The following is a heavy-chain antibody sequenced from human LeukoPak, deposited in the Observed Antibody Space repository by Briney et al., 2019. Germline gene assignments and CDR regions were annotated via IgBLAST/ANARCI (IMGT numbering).Heavy chain of an antibody. CDR1: GFTFDDYA. CDR3: AKEYSTHSHYYYYMDV. CDR2: ISWDGGST. D-gene: IGHD6-13*01. Sequence: PGGSLRLSCAASGFTFDDYAMHWVRQAPGKGLEWVSLISWDGGSTYYADSVKGRFTISGDNSKNSLYLQMNSLRAEDTALYYCAKEYSTHSHYYYYMDVWGKGTTVTVSS. J-gene: IGHJ6*03. V-gene: IGHV3-43D*04.